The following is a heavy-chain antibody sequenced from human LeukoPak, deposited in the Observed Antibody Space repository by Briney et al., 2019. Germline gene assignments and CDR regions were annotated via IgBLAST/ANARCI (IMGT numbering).Heavy chain of an antibody. CDR2: ISAYNGNT. J-gene: IGHJ4*02. V-gene: IGHV1-18*01. D-gene: IGHD3-10*01. CDR1: GGTFSSYA. Sequence: ASVKVSCKASGGTFSSYAISWVRQAPGQGLEWMGWISAYNGNTNYAQKLQGRVTMTTDTSTSTAYMELRSLRSDDTAVYYCARDHPRWFGSNDVDYWGQGTLVTVSS. CDR3: ARDHPRWFGSNDVDY.